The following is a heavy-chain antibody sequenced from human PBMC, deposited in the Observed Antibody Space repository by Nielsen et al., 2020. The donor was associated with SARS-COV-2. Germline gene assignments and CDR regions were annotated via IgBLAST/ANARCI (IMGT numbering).Heavy chain of an antibody. CDR1: DGSIYSYY. V-gene: IGHV4-59*01. D-gene: IGHD3-9*01. J-gene: IGHJ4*02. Sequence: SETLSLTCTVSDGSIYSYYWSWIRQPPGKRLEWIGYIYSSGTTNYNPSLKSRVTISVDMSKNQFSLKLSSVTAADTAMYYCAREGFDWHYDYWGQGTLVTVSS. CDR2: IYSSGTT. CDR3: AREGFDWHYDY.